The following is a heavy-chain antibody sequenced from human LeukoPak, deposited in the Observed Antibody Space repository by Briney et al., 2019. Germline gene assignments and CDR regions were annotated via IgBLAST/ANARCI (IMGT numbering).Heavy chain of an antibody. J-gene: IGHJ6*03. CDR2: ISTSTTTI. CDR1: GFTFSSYS. D-gene: IGHD5-12*01. Sequence: PGGSLRLSCEASGFTFSSYSMNWVRQAPGKGLEWISYISTSTTTIYYANSVKGRFTISRDNSKNTLYLQMKSLRAEDTAVYYCAKGGGYEAQYYYYYLDVWGKGTTVIISS. CDR3: AKGGGYEAQYYYYYLDV. V-gene: IGHV3-48*01.